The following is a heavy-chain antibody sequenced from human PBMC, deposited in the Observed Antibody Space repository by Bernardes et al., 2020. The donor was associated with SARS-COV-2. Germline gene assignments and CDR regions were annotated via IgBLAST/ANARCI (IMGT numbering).Heavy chain of an antibody. CDR3: AKDVAPDPNHYYDSSGYYSVDAFDI. CDR1: GFTFSSYA. CDR2: ISGSGGST. J-gene: IGHJ3*02. D-gene: IGHD3-22*01. Sequence: GGSLRLSCAASGFTFSSYAMSWVRQAPGKGLEWVSAISGSGGSTYYADSVKGRFTISRDNSKNTLYLQMNSLRAEDTAVYYCAKDVAPDPNHYYDSSGYYSVDAFDIWGQGTMVAVSS. V-gene: IGHV3-23*01.